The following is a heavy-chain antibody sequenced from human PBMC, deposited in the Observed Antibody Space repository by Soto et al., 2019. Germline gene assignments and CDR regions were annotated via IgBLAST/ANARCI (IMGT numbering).Heavy chain of an antibody. Sequence: QVQVVKSRAEVKKPGASVKVSCKTSGYTFTDYDINWVRQATGQGLEWMGWVSPDHGNAGYAPQFQGRVTMTSDTSTSTVYMELSNLRSDDTAVYFCEVTTGYWGQGTMVTVSS. CDR2: VSPDHGNA. V-gene: IGHV1-8*01. CDR1: GYTFTDYD. CDR3: EVTTGY. J-gene: IGHJ4*02. D-gene: IGHD2-21*02.